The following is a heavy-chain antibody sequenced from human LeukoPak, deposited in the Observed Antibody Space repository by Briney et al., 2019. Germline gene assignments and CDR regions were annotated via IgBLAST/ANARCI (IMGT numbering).Heavy chain of an antibody. Sequence: GGSLRLSCAASGFTFSSYWMSWVRQAPGKGLEWVANIKQDGSEKYYVDSVKGRFTISRDNAKNSLYLQMNSLRAEDTAVYYCARPACSGGSCYSGDYWGQGTLVTVSS. D-gene: IGHD2-15*01. CDR2: IKQDGSEK. CDR3: ARPACSGGSCYSGDY. CDR1: GFTFSSYW. V-gene: IGHV3-7*03. J-gene: IGHJ4*02.